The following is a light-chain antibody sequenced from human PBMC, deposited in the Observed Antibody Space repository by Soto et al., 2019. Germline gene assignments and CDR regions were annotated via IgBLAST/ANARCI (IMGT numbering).Light chain of an antibody. CDR2: GNN. Sequence: QPVLTQPLSVSGAPGQTITISCTGSSSNIGAGYDVHWYQQLPGRAPKLLIYGNNNRPSGVPDRFSGSKSGTSVSLAITGLRGEDEADYHCQSYDSSLTNAVFGGGTKLTVL. CDR1: SSNIGAGYD. J-gene: IGLJ2*01. V-gene: IGLV1-40*01. CDR3: QSYDSSLTNAV.